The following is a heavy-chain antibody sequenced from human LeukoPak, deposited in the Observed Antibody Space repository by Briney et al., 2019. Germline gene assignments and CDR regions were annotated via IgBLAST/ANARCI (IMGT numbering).Heavy chain of an antibody. D-gene: IGHD1-26*01. CDR1: GYTFTSYY. V-gene: IGHV1-2*02. J-gene: IGHJ4*02. CDR2: INPSGGDT. CDR3: ARDDELLLDY. Sequence: ASVKVSCKASGYTFTSYYIHWVRQAPGQGLEWVGIINPSGGDTTYAQKFQGRVTLTRDTSISTAYMELSRLRSDDTAVYYCARDDELLLDYWGQGTLVTVSS.